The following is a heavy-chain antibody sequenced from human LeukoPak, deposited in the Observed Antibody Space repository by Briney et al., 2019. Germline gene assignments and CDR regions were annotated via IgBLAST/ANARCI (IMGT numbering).Heavy chain of an antibody. V-gene: IGHV3-43*01. CDR3: AKGRGGDYGMDV. CDR2: ISWDGGST. D-gene: IGHD3-10*01. Sequence: PGGSLRLSCAASGFTFDDYTMHWVRQAPGKGLEWVSLISWDGGSTYYADSVKGRFTISRDNSKNSLYLQMNSLRTEDTALYYCAKGRGGDYGMDVWGKGTTVTISS. J-gene: IGHJ6*04. CDR1: GFTFDDYT.